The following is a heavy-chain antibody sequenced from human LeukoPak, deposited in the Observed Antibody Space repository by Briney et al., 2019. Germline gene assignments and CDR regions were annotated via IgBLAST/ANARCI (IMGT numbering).Heavy chain of an antibody. V-gene: IGHV4-38-2*02. CDR3: ARVGYSGYDPYDY. Sequence: PSETLSLTCTVSGCSISSGYYWGWIRQPPGKGLEWIGSIYHSGSTYYNPSLKSRVTISVDTSKNQFSLKLSSVTAADTAVYYCARVGYSGYDPYDYWGQGTLVTVSS. CDR2: IYHSGST. J-gene: IGHJ4*02. CDR1: GCSISSGYY. D-gene: IGHD5-12*01.